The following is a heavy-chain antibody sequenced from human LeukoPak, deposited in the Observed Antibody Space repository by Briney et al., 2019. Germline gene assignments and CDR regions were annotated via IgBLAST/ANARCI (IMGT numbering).Heavy chain of an antibody. D-gene: IGHD6-19*01. J-gene: IGHJ3*02. Sequence: ASVKVSCKASGYTFTSYGISWVRQAPGQGLEWMGGIIPIFGTANYAQKFQGRVTITADESTSTAYMELSSLRSEDTAVYYCARALSSGWGTHAFDIWGQGTMVTVSS. CDR1: GYTFTSYG. V-gene: IGHV1-69*13. CDR2: IIPIFGTA. CDR3: ARALSSGWGTHAFDI.